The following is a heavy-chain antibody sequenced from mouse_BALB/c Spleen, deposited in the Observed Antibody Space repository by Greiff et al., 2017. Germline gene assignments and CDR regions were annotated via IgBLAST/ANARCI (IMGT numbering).Heavy chain of an antibody. Sequence: VQLKQSGAELVKPGASVKLSCKASGYTFTEYIIHWVKQRSGQGLEWIGWFYPGSGSIKYNEKFKDKATLTADKSSSTVYMELSRLTSEDSAVYFCARHEEGRYYGSSYAMDYWGQGTSVTVSS. V-gene: IGHV1-62-2*01. CDR2: FYPGSGSI. J-gene: IGHJ4*01. CDR3: ARHEEGRYYGSSYAMDY. CDR1: GYTFTEYI. D-gene: IGHD1-1*01.